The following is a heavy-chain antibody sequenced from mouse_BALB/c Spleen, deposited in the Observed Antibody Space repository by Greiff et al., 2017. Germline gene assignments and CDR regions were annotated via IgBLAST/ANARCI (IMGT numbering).Heavy chain of an antibody. CDR1: GFSLTSYG. V-gene: IGHV2-9*02. J-gene: IGHJ2*01. CDR2: IWAGGST. CDR3: ARDRGSLPAFDY. D-gene: IGHD1-1*02. Sequence: VKVVESGPGLVAPSQSLSITCTVSGFSLTSYGVHWVRQPPGKGLEWLGVIWAGGSTNYNSALMSRLSISKDNSKSQVFLKMNSLQTDDTAMYYCARDRGSLPAFDYWGQGTTLTVSS.